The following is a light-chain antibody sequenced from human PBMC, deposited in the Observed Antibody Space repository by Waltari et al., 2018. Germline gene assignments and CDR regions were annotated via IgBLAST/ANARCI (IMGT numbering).Light chain of an antibody. CDR1: QSVSSY. Sequence: EIVLTQSPATLSLSPGERATLSCRASQSVSSYLGWYQQKPGQAPRLLIYDASNRATGIPARFSGSGSGTDFTLTISSLEPEDFAVHYCQQRSNWPLTFGGGTKVEIK. V-gene: IGKV3-11*01. J-gene: IGKJ4*01. CDR3: QQRSNWPLT. CDR2: DAS.